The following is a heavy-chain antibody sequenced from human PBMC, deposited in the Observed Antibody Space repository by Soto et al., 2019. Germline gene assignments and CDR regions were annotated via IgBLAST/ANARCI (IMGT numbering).Heavy chain of an antibody. V-gene: IGHV1-2*02. D-gene: IGHD6-6*01. J-gene: IGHJ6*02. CDR2: INPNSGGT. CDR1: GYTFTGYY. Sequence: ASVKVSCKASGYTFTGYYMHWVRQAPGQGLEWMGWINPNSGGTNYAQKFQDRVTMTRDTSISTAYMELSRLRSDDTAVYYCARIAGIAARRVYYYYYGMDVWGQGTTVTVSS. CDR3: ARIAGIAARRVYYYYYGMDV.